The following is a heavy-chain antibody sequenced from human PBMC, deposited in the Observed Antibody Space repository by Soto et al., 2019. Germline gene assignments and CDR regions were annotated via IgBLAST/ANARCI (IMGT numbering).Heavy chain of an antibody. J-gene: IGHJ4*02. Sequence: SETLSLTCTVSGGAISSGGYYWSWIRQHPGKGLEWIGYIYYSGSTYYNPSLKSRVNISVDTSKNQFSLKLSSVTAADTAVYYCARDTAMVFDYWGQGTLVTVSS. D-gene: IGHD5-18*01. CDR1: GGAISSGGYY. V-gene: IGHV4-31*03. CDR3: ARDTAMVFDY. CDR2: IYYSGST.